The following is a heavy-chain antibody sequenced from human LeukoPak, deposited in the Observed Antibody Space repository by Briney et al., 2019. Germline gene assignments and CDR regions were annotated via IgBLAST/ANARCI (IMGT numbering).Heavy chain of an antibody. J-gene: IGHJ4*02. CDR3: ASFRIAVAGRTGLDY. V-gene: IGHV3-7*01. CDR2: IKQDGSEK. CDR1: GFTFSNYW. D-gene: IGHD6-19*01. Sequence: GGSLRLSCAASGFTFSNYWMSWVRQAPGKGLEWVANIKQDGSEKYYVDSVKGRFTISRDNAKNSLYLQMNSLRAEDTAVYYCASFRIAVAGRTGLDYWGQGTLVTVSS.